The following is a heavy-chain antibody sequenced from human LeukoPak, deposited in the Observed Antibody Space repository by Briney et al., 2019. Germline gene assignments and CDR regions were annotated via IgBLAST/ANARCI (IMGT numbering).Heavy chain of an antibody. V-gene: IGHV3-30*04. CDR1: GFTFSSYA. D-gene: IGHD3-10*01. J-gene: IGHJ3*02. CDR2: ISYDGSNK. Sequence: PGGSLRLSCAASGFTFSSYAMHWVRQAPGKGLEWVAVISYDGSNKYYADSVKGRFTISRDNSKNTLYLQMNSLRAEDTAVYYCAKDMVRGVIYAFDIWGQGTMVTVSS. CDR3: AKDMVRGVIYAFDI.